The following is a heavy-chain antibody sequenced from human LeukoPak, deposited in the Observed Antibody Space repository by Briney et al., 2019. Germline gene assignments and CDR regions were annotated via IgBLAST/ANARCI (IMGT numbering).Heavy chain of an antibody. Sequence: SVKVSCKASGGTFSSYAISWVRQAPGQGLEWMGGIIPIFGTANYAQKFQGRVTITADESTSTAYMELSSLRSEDTAVYYCATEILRYFALTEPPPDAFDIWGQGTMVTVSS. D-gene: IGHD3-9*01. CDR3: ATEILRYFALTEPPPDAFDI. CDR1: GGTFSSYA. J-gene: IGHJ3*02. V-gene: IGHV1-69*13. CDR2: IIPIFGTA.